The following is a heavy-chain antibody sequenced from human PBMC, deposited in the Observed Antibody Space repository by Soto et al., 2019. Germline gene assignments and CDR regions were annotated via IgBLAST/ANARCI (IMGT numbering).Heavy chain of an antibody. CDR1: GFTFSSYA. V-gene: IGHV3-23*01. CDR3: AKAGSLALWYYDFWSGYSDAFDI. D-gene: IGHD3-3*01. Sequence: GGSLRLSCAASGFTFSSYAMSWVRQAPGKGLEWVSAISGSGGSTYYADSVKGRFTISRENSKNTLYLQMNSLRAEDTAVYYCAKAGSLALWYYDFWSGYSDAFDIWGQGTMVTVSS. J-gene: IGHJ3*02. CDR2: ISGSGGST.